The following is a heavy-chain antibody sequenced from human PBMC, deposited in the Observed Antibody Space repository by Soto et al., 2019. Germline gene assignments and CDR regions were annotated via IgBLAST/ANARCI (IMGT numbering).Heavy chain of an antibody. J-gene: IGHJ4*02. D-gene: IGHD1-26*01. CDR2: ISGSADST. CDR3: ARRGSGSYYDY. Sequence: PGGSMRLSCAASGFTFSNAWMSWVRQAPGKGLEWVSAISGSADSTYYADSVKGRFTISRDNSKNTLYLQMNSLRPEDTAVYYCARRGSGSYYDYWGQGTLVTVSS. CDR1: GFTFSNAW. V-gene: IGHV3-23*01.